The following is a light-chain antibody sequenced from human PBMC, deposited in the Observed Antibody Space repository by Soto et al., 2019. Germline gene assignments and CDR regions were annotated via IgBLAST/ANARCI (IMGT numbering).Light chain of an antibody. J-gene: IGKJ1*01. Sequence: EIVMTQSPATLSVSPGERATLSCRASQSVSSNLAWFQQKPGQAPRLLMYSTSTRATGIPVRFSGSGSGTEFTLTISSLQYEDFAVFYCQQYNDRPGTFGQGTKVEIK. V-gene: IGKV3-15*01. CDR2: STS. CDR1: QSVSSN. CDR3: QQYNDRPGT.